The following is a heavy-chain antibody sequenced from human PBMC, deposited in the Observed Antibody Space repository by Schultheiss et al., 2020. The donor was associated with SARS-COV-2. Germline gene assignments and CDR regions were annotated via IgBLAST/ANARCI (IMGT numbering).Heavy chain of an antibody. D-gene: IGHD3-10*01. CDR2: INEDGSTT. CDR3: ARDVSEKEDY. Sequence: GGSLRLSCVASEYTFGNYWMHWVRQAPGEGLVWVSRINEDGSTTNYADSVKGRFTISRDNAKKTLYLQMSGLRADDTGVYYCARDVSEKEDYWGQGTLVTVSS. CDR1: EYTFGNYW. V-gene: IGHV3-74*01. J-gene: IGHJ4*02.